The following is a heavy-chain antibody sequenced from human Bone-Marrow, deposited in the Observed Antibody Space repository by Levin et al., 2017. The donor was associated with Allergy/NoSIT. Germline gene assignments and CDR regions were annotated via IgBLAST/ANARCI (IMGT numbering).Heavy chain of an antibody. CDR3: ARDQAYYDFWSGPTAEYFQH. V-gene: IGHV1-18*01. J-gene: IGHJ1*01. CDR2: ISAYNGNT. Sequence: ASVKVSCKASGYTFTSYGISWVRQAPGQGLEWMGWISAYNGNTNYAQKLQGRVTMTTDTSTSTAYMELRSLRSDDTAVYYCARDQAYYDFWSGPTAEYFQHWGQGTLVTVSS. CDR1: GYTFTSYG. D-gene: IGHD3-3*01.